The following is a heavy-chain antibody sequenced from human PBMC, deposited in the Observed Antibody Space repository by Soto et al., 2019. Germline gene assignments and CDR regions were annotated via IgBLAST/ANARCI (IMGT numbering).Heavy chain of an antibody. CDR3: AKTQTFNGYYGGFDA. CDR1: GFSFAGYA. Sequence: VQLVESGGGLVQPGGSLRLSCAASGFSFAGYALTWVRQAPGKGLEWLSAISGGGGSTYYADSVRGRFSISRDVSGNMVYLQLNRLTAGDTATYYCAKTQTFNGYYGGFDAWGQGTRVTVSS. V-gene: IGHV3-23*04. CDR2: ISGGGGST. J-gene: IGHJ5*02. D-gene: IGHD3-3*01.